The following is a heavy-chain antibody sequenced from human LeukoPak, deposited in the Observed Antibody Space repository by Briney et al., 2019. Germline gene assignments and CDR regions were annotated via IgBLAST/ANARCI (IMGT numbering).Heavy chain of an antibody. J-gene: IGHJ4*02. CDR2: ISYGGSNK. V-gene: IGHV3-30*04. CDR3: ARDPLDYGDYTSCFDY. Sequence: QPGGSLRLPCAASRFTFSSYAMHWVRQAPGKGLEWVAVISYGGSNKYYADSVKGRFTISRDNSKNTLYLQMNSLRAEDTAVYYCARDPLDYGDYTSCFDYWGQGTLVTVSS. D-gene: IGHD4-17*01. CDR1: RFTFSSYA.